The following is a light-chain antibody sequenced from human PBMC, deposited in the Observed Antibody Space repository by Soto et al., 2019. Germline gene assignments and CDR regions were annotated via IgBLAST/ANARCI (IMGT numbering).Light chain of an antibody. CDR1: QSVSSY. CDR2: DAS. CDR3: QQRSNWPPALT. Sequence: EIVLTQSPAPLSFSPGERATLSFRARQSVSSYLAWYQQKPGQASRLLIYDASNRATGIPARFSGSGSGTDFTLTISSLEPEDFAVYYCQQRSNWPPALTFGGGTKVEIK. J-gene: IGKJ4*01. V-gene: IGKV3-11*01.